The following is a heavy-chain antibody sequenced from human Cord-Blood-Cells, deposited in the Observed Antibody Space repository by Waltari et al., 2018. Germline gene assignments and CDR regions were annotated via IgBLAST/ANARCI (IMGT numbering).Heavy chain of an antibody. CDR2: FDPEDGET. J-gene: IGHJ3*02. D-gene: IGHD3-16*01. CDR3: ATTHPVREMRSLAFDI. V-gene: IGHV1-24*01. Sequence: QVQLVQSGAEVKKPGASVQVSCKVSGYTLPELSMHWVRTAPGKGLEWMGGFDPEDGETIYAQKFQGRVTMTENTSTDTAYMELSSLRSEDTAVYYCATTHPVREMRSLAFDIWGQGTMVTVSS. CDR1: GYTLPELS.